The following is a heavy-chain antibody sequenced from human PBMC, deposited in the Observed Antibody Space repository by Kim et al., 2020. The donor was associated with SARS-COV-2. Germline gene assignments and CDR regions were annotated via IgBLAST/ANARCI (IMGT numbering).Heavy chain of an antibody. CDR1: GGSMNYYY. V-gene: IGHV4-59*01. J-gene: IGHJ4*02. D-gene: IGHD1-26*01. CDR3: ARGGGYSYGRNFFDF. Sequence: SETLSLTCTVSGGSMNYYYWSWIRQSPGKGLEWIGYVFYSGSINYNPSLKSRVVLSLDLSKNQFSLRVNSVTAADAAVYFCARGGGYSYGRNFFDFWDQGTQVTVSS. CDR2: VFYSGSI.